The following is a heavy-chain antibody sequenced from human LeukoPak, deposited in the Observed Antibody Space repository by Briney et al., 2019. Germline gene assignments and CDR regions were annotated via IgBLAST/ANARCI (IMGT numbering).Heavy chain of an antibody. Sequence: GGSLRLSCAASGFTFTNAWMCWVRQAPGKGLEWVGRIKSKTDGGTTDFAAPVKDRFTISRDDSKNTLYLQMNSLETEDTAVYYCTTSPYGDRYRNVLDVWGQGTTVTVSS. CDR1: GFTFTNAW. D-gene: IGHD4-17*01. CDR3: TTSPYGDRYRNVLDV. J-gene: IGHJ6*02. CDR2: IKSKTDGGTT. V-gene: IGHV3-15*01.